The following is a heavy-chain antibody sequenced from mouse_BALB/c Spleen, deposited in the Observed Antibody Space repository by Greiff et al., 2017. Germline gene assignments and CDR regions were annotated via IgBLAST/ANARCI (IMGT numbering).Heavy chain of an antibody. CDR1: GFTFSSYY. V-gene: IGHV5-6-2*01. CDR3: ASLPRIYYDYDGVAY. Sequence: EVQVVESGGGLVKLGGSLKLSCAASGFTFSSYYMSWVRQTPEKRLELVAAINSNGGSTYYPDTVKGRFTISRDNAKNTLYLQMSSLKSEDTALYYCASLPRIYYDYDGVAYWGQGTLVTVSA. J-gene: IGHJ3*01. D-gene: IGHD2-4*01. CDR2: INSNGGST.